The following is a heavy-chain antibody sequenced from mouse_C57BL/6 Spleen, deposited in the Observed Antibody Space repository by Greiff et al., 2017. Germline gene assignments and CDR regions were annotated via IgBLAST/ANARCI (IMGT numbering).Heavy chain of an antibody. D-gene: IGHD2-5*01. CDR3: ARRLSNPYYAMDY. J-gene: IGHJ4*01. CDR2: ISSGGSYT. Sequence: DVMLVESGRDLVKPGGSLKLSCAASGFTFSSYGMSWVRQTPDKRLEWVATISSGGSYTYYPDSLKGRFTISRDQAKNTLYLQMSSLKSEDTAMYYCARRLSNPYYAMDYWGQGTSVTVSS. CDR1: GFTFSSYG. V-gene: IGHV5-6*02.